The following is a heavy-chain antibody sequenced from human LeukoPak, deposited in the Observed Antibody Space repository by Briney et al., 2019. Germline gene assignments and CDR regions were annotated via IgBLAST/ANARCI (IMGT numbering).Heavy chain of an antibody. V-gene: IGHV3-30*02. CDR1: GFTFRSYG. D-gene: IGHD6-13*01. J-gene: IGHJ6*03. CDR2: IRLDGSNE. Sequence: PGGSLRLSCAASGFTFRSYGIHWVRQAPGKGREWVAFIRLDGSNEYYADSVKGRFTISRDNSKNTLFVQMNSLRAEDTAVYYCAKDRVAAAGSFRSMDVWGKGPTVTVSS. CDR3: AKDRVAAAGSFRSMDV.